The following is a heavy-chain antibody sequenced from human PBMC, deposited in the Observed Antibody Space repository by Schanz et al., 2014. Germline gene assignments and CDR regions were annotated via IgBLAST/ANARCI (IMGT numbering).Heavy chain of an antibody. CDR2: IYSSGST. CDR3: AKQHGVIQQVSDY. J-gene: IGHJ4*02. CDR1: GFTVSNSY. D-gene: IGHD3-22*01. Sequence: DVQLVDSGGGLVQPGGSLRLSCAASGFTVSNSYIHWVRQAPGKGLEWVSTIYSSGSTYYADSVRGRFTISRDNSKNTLYLHMNNLRAEDAAVYYCAKQHGVIQQVSDYWGQGTMVVVSS. V-gene: IGHV3-53*01.